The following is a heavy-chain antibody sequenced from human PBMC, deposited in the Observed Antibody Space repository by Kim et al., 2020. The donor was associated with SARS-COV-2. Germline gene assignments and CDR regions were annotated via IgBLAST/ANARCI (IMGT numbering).Heavy chain of an antibody. V-gene: IGHV3-7*03. CDR2: IKQDGSEK. J-gene: IGHJ6*02. Sequence: GGSLRLSCAASGFTFSSYWMSWVRQAPGKGLEWVANIKQDGSEKYYVDSVKGRFTISRDNAKKSLNLQMNSLGAEDTAVYYCAREGTGYYNYYYYYYGMDVWGQGTTVTVSS. CDR3: AREGTGYYNYYYYYYGMDV. CDR1: GFTFSSYW. D-gene: IGHD3-9*01.